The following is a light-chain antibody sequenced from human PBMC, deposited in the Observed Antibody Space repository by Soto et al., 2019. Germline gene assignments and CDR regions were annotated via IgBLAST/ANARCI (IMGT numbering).Light chain of an antibody. CDR1: QSVLYSSDNKNY. Sequence: DIVMTQSPDSLAVSLGERATINCKSSQSVLYSSDNKNYLAWYQQKPGQPPKLLIYWASTREFGVPDRFSGSGSGTDFTLTIGSLQAEDVAVYYCQQYYTTPLTFGGGTKVDIK. V-gene: IGKV4-1*01. J-gene: IGKJ4*01. CDR3: QQYYTTPLT. CDR2: WAS.